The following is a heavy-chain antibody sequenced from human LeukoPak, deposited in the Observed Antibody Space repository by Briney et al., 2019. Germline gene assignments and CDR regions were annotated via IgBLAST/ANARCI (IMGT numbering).Heavy chain of an antibody. CDR1: GFTFSIYG. Sequence: GGSLRLSCAASGFTFSIYGMNWVRQAPGKGLEWVSSISSSSSYIYYADSVKGRFTISRDNAKNSLYLQMNSLRAEDTAVYYCARRITGTVSGAFDIWGQGTMVTVSS. CDR2: ISSSSSYI. J-gene: IGHJ3*02. D-gene: IGHD1-20*01. V-gene: IGHV3-21*01. CDR3: ARRITGTVSGAFDI.